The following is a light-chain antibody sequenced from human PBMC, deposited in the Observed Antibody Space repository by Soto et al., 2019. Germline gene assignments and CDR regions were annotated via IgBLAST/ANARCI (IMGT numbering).Light chain of an antibody. CDR2: EVS. V-gene: IGLV2-14*01. CDR3: SSYTSSSTRV. Sequence: QSALTQPASVSGSPGQSITISCTGTSSDVGGYNYVSWYQQHPGKAPKLMIYEVSNRPSGVSNRFSGYKSGNTASRTISGLQAEDEADYYCSSYTSSSTRVFGGGTKLTVL. CDR1: SSDVGGYNY. J-gene: IGLJ3*02.